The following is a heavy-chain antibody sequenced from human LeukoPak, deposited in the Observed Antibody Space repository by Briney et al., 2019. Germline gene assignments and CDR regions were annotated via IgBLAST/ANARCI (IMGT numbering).Heavy chain of an antibody. Sequence: PGGSLRLSCAASGFTVSGNYMSWVRQAPGKGLEWVSFIYSGGSTYYADSVKGRFTISRDNSKNTLYLQMNSLRAEDTAVYYCARERYNSSWSYYFDYWGQGTLVTVSS. J-gene: IGHJ4*02. V-gene: IGHV3-53*01. CDR2: IYSGGST. D-gene: IGHD6-13*01. CDR1: GFTVSGNY. CDR3: ARERYNSSWSYYFDY.